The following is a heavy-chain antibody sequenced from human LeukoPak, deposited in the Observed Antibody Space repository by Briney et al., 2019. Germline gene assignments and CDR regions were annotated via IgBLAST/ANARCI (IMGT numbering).Heavy chain of an antibody. Sequence: SETLSLTCTVSGDSISSGLYYYNWIRQHPGEGLEWIRCTHYGGTTYYRSSLRGRLIISLDTSKNHLSLKLTSVTAADTAVYYCARGRRGKYSPYFYYHMDVWGTGTTVTISS. CDR2: THYGGTT. CDR1: GDSISSGLYY. J-gene: IGHJ6*03. CDR3: ARGRRGKYSPYFYYHMDV. D-gene: IGHD1-26*01. V-gene: IGHV4-31*03.